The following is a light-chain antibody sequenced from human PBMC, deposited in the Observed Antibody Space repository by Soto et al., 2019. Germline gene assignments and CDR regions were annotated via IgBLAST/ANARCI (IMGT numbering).Light chain of an antibody. V-gene: IGLV6-57*02. CDR2: EDN. Sequence: LTQPASVSGSPGQSITISCTGTSSDVGDYNYVSWYQQRPGSAPTPVIYEDNERPSGVPDRFSGSIDSSSNSASLTISGLKTDDEADYYCQSYHSGNVVFGGGTKLTVL. J-gene: IGLJ2*01. CDR1: SDVGDYNY. CDR3: QSYHSGNVV.